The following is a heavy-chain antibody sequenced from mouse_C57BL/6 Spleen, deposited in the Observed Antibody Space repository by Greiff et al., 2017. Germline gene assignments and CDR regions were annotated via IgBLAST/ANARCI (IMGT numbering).Heavy chain of an antibody. J-gene: IGHJ2*01. V-gene: IGHV5-6*01. D-gene: IGHD1-1*01. CDR2: ISSGGSYT. CDR1: GFTFSSYG. Sequence: EVKLVESGGDLVKPGGSLKLSCAASGFTFSSYGMSWVRQTPDKRLEWVATISSGGSYTYYPDSVKGRFTISRDNAKNTLYLQMSSLKSEDTAMYYCARNPIYYYGSKDFWGQGTTLTVSS. CDR3: ARNPIYYYGSKDF.